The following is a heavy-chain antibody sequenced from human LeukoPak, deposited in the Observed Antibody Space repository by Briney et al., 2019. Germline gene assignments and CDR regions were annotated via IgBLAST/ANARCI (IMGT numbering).Heavy chain of an antibody. CDR1: GFAFSSYA. CDR2: ITDIGGST. J-gene: IGHJ5*02. Sequence: GGSLRLSCTASGFAFSSYAMIWVRRAPGQGQELVSTITDIGGSTYYAESVKGRFTISRDNSKNTLSLQMNSLSAEDTAIYYCAQDYFASGSYPTAWGQGTLVTVSS. D-gene: IGHD3-10*01. CDR3: AQDYFASGSYPTA. V-gene: IGHV3-23*01.